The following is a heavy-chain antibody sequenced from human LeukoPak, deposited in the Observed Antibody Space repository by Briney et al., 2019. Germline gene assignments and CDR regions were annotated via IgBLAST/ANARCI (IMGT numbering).Heavy chain of an antibody. CDR3: TTGNGDYVWGSYRHGGAFDI. D-gene: IGHD3-16*02. CDR1: GFTVSSNY. J-gene: IGHJ3*02. Sequence: GGSLRLSCAASGFTVSSNYMSWVRQAPGKGLEWVGRIKSKTDGGTTDYAAPVKGRFTISRDDSKNTLYLQMNSLKTEDIAVYYCTTGNGDYVWGSYRHGGAFDIWGQGTMVTVSS. CDR2: IKSKTDGGTT. V-gene: IGHV3-15*01.